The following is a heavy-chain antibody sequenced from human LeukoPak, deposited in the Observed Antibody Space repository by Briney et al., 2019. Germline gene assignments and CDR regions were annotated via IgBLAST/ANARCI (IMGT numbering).Heavy chain of an antibody. CDR2: IYYSGST. CDR1: GGSISSYY. V-gene: IGHV4-59*08. D-gene: IGHD6-13*01. Sequence: SETLSLTCTVSGGSISSYYWSLIRQPPGKGLEWIGYIYYSGSTNYNPSLKSRVTISVDTSKNQFSLKLSSVTAADTAVYYCARAEQLAEFGYWGQGTLVTVSS. CDR3: ARAEQLAEFGY. J-gene: IGHJ4*02.